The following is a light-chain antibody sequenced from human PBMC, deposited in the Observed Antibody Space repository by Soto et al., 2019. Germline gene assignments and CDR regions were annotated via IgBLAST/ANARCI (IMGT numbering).Light chain of an antibody. CDR2: DAS. J-gene: IGKJ3*01. V-gene: IGKV3-15*01. CDR1: QSVSSN. CDR3: QQYNNSST. Sequence: EIVMTQSPATLSVSPGERATLSCRASQSVSSNFAWYQQKPDQAPRLLIFDASTRATGIQARCSGSGSATEFTLTISILQSEYVAVYYCQQYNNSSTFGHGTKVDIK.